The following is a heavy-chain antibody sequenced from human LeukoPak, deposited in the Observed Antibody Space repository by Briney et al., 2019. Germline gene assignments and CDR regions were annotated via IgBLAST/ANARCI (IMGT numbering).Heavy chain of an antibody. CDR3: AKETVTL. CDR2: ISYDGSNK. D-gene: IGHD4-17*01. CDR1: GFTFSSYD. Sequence: PGGSLRLSCAASGFTFSSYDMHWVRQAPGKGLEWVAVISYDGSNKYYADSVKGRFTISRDNSKNTLYLQMNSLRAEDTAVYYCAKETVTLWGQGTLVTVSS. V-gene: IGHV3-30*18. J-gene: IGHJ4*02.